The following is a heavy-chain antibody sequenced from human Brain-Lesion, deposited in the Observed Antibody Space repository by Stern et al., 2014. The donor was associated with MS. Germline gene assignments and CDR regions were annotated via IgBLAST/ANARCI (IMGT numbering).Heavy chain of an antibody. D-gene: IGHD3-10*01. Sequence: QVQLVESGPGLVKPSETLSLTCTVSGGPISSSSYYWGWIRQPPGKGLEWIGSLYYRGSTYYNPSLKSRVTISMDTSKNPIALQLSSVTAADTAVYFCAKLWLGELPESPFDYWGQGTLVTVSS. CDR2: LYYRGST. V-gene: IGHV4-39*01. CDR3: AKLWLGELPESPFDY. J-gene: IGHJ4*02. CDR1: GGPISSSSYY.